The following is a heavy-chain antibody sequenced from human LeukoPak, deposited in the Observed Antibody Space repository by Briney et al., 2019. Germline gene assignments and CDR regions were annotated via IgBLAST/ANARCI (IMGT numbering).Heavy chain of an antibody. CDR1: GFTFSSSW. D-gene: IGHD6-19*01. Sequence: GGSLRLSCVASGFTFSSSWMSWVRQAPGKGLEWVANIKQDGSEKSYVESVRGRFTISRDNAKNSLYLQLNSLRAEDTALYYCARDARGSSGWSVYAFDLWGQGTMVTVSS. J-gene: IGHJ3*01. V-gene: IGHV3-7*03. CDR2: IKQDGSEK. CDR3: ARDARGSSGWSVYAFDL.